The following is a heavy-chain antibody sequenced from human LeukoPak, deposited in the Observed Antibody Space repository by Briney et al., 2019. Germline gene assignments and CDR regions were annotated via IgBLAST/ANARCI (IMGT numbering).Heavy chain of an antibody. CDR3: ARGRHYSNYYYMDV. CDR2: ISRGGSTI. D-gene: IGHD3-10*01. CDR1: GFTFSDSY. Sequence: GGSLRLSRAASGFTFSDSYMSWIRQAPGKGLEWVSYISRGGSTIYYADSVKGRFTISRDNAKNSLYLQMDSLRAEDTAVYYCARGRHYSNYYYMDVWGKGTTVTVSS. V-gene: IGHV3-11*01. J-gene: IGHJ6*03.